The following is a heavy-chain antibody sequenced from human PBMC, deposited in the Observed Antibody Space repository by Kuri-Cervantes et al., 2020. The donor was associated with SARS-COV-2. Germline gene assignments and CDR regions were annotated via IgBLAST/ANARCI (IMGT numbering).Heavy chain of an antibody. CDR1: GDSITNYY. J-gene: IGHJ4*02. Sequence: ESLKISCTVSGDSITNYYLTWILQPPGKGLEWIGYVSYNGATAYNPSLKSRVTMSFDTSKNQFSLRLSSVSTADTAVYYCSGRVDFSSVDYWGQGTLVTVSS. CDR2: VSYNGAT. CDR3: SGRVDFSSVDY. D-gene: IGHD3/OR15-3a*01. V-gene: IGHV4-59*01.